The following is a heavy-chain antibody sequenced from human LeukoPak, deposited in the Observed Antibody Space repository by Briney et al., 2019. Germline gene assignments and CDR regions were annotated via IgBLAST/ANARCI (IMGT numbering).Heavy chain of an antibody. D-gene: IGHD1-14*01. Sequence: TGGSLRLSCAASGFTVSSNYMSWVRQAPGKGLEWVSVIYSGGSTYYADSVKGRFTISRDNSKNTLYLQMNSLRAEDTAVYYCARGGPRRYFDYWGQGTLVTVSS. CDR3: ARGGPRRYFDY. CDR2: IYSGGST. V-gene: IGHV3-66*01. CDR1: GFTVSSNY. J-gene: IGHJ4*02.